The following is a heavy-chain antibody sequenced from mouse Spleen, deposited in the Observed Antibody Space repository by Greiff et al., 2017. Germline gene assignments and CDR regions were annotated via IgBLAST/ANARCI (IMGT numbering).Heavy chain of an antibody. D-gene: IGHD4-1*01. CDR1: GFTFSSYG. CDR3: ARHEWDDAWFAY. Sequence: EVHLVESGGDLVKPGGSLKLSCAASGFTFSSYGMSWVRQTPDKRLEWVATISSGGSYTYYPDSVKGRFTISRDNAKNTLYLQMSSLKSEDTAMYYCARHEWDDAWFAYWGQGTLVTVSA. CDR2: ISSGGSYT. J-gene: IGHJ3*01. V-gene: IGHV5-6*01.